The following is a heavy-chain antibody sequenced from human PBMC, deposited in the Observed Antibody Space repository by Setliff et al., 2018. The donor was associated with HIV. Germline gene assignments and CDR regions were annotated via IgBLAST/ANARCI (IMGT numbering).Heavy chain of an antibody. V-gene: IGHV4-39*01. D-gene: IGHD3-16*01. J-gene: IGHJ4*02. CDR3: ARFYDYYGHRLDY. CDR2: MFYSGST. Sequence: SETLSLTCTVSGGSINSGSYYWGWIRQPPEKGLEWIGTMFYSGSTYYNPSLKSRVTIFIDTSKNQFSLRPSSVTAADTAVYYCARFYDYYGHRLDYWGQGTQVTVSS. CDR1: GGSINSGSYY.